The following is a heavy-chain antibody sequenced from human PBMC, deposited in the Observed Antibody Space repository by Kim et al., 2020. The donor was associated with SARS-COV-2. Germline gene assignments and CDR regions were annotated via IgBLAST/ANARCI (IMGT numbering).Heavy chain of an antibody. V-gene: IGHV3-53*01. CDR3: ARGYSSGY. CDR2: GGST. J-gene: IGHJ4*02. D-gene: IGHD6-19*01. Sequence: GGSTYYADSVKGRFTISRDNSKNTLYLQMNSLRAKDTAVYYCARGYSSGYWGQGTLVTVSS.